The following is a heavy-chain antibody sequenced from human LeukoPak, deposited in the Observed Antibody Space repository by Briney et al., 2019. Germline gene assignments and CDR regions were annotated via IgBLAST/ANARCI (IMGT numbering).Heavy chain of an antibody. CDR1: GGSISNYY. CDR2: IYYRGST. CDR3: ARGYAYGPNYYFDY. D-gene: IGHD5-18*01. Sequence: KPSETLSLTCSFSGGSISNYYWSWVRQPPGKGLEWIGYIYYRGSTDYNPSLKSRVTISIDTSKNHFSLRLSSVTAADTASYYCARGYAYGPNYYFDYWGQGTLVTVSS. V-gene: IGHV4-59*01. J-gene: IGHJ4*02.